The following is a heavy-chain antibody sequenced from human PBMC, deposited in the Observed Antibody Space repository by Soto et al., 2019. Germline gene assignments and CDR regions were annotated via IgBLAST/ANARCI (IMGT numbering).Heavy chain of an antibody. V-gene: IGHV4-4*07. D-gene: IGHD3-3*01. CDR2: IYTSGST. J-gene: IGHJ5*02. Sequence: QVQLQESGPGLVKPSETLSLTCTVSGGSISSYYWSWIRQPAGKGLEWIGRIYTSGSTNYNPSLKSRVSMSVDTSTNQFPLKLSSVSAADPAVYYCARGLYDFQRGAWFAPWGQATLVTVSS. CDR1: GGSISSYY. CDR3: ARGLYDFQRGAWFAP.